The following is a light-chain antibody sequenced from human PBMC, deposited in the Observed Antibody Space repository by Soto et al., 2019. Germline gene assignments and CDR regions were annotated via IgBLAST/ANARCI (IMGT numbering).Light chain of an antibody. CDR2: YAS. Sequence: EIMMTQSPAILSVSPGERATLSCRASQSVSNNLAWYQQKPGQVPRLLIYYASTRSTGVPTSFCGSGSWADVSPTTSSLQSEEFAVYYCQQYDTWPPLTFGQGTRLEIK. CDR1: QSVSNN. J-gene: IGKJ5*01. CDR3: QQYDTWPPLT. V-gene: IGKV3-15*01.